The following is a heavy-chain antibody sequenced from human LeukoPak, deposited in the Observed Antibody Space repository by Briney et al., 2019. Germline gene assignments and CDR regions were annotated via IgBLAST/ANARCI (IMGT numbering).Heavy chain of an antibody. CDR1: GFTLSSYA. D-gene: IGHD6-13*01. CDR3: ARVYYSNSYDYWYFDL. Sequence: GGSLRLSCAASGFTLSSYAMSWVRQAPGKGLEWVANIKQDGSEKYYVDSVKGRFTISRDNAKNSLYLQMNSLRAEDTAVYYCARVYYSNSYDYWYFDLWGRGTLVTVSS. V-gene: IGHV3-7*03. CDR2: IKQDGSEK. J-gene: IGHJ2*01.